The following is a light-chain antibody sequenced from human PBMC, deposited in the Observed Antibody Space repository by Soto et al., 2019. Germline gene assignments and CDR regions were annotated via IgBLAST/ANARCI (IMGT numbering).Light chain of an antibody. Sequence: EIVLTQSPGTLSLSPGERATLSCRASQSVNNRLAWYQQKSGQAPRLLIYGASNRATGVPDRFSGSGSGTDFTLTISRLEPEDFAVYYCQQYGSSPRVTFGGGTKVEIK. J-gene: IGKJ4*01. CDR3: QQYGSSPRVT. V-gene: IGKV3-20*01. CDR1: QSVNNR. CDR2: GAS.